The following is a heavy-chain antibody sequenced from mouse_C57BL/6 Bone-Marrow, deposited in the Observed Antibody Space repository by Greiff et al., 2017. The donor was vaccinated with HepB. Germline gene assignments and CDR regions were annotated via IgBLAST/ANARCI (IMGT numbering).Heavy chain of an antibody. V-gene: IGHV1-64*01. D-gene: IGHD2-2*01. CDR3: ARGGYYWYFDV. Sequence: VQLQQPGAELVKPGASVKLSCKASGYTFTSYWMHWVKQRPGQGLEWIGMIHANSGSTNYNEKFKSKATLTVDKSSSTAYMQLSSLTSEDSAVYYCARGGYYWYFDVWGTGTTVTVSS. CDR1: GYTFTSYW. J-gene: IGHJ1*03. CDR2: IHANSGST.